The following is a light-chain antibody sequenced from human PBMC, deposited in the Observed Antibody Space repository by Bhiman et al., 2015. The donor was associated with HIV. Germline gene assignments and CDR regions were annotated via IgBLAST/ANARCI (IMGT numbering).Light chain of an antibody. J-gene: IGLJ2*01. CDR1: NIGSKS. CDR3: QVWDSSSDHVV. CDR2: YDS. Sequence: GSVAPGKTARITCGGNNIGSKSVHWYQQKPGQAPVLVIYYDSDRPSGIPERFSGSNSGNTATLTISRVEAGDEADYYCQVWDSSSDHVVFGGGTKLTVL. V-gene: IGLV3-21*04.